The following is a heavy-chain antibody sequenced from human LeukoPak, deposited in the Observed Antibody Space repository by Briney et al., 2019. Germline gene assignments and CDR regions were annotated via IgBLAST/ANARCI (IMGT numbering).Heavy chain of an antibody. CDR2: IRSKAYGGTT. Sequence: QPGRSLRLSCTASGFTFGDYAMSWVRQAPGKGLEWVGFIRSKAYGGTTEYAASVKGRFPISRDDSKSIAYLQMNSLKTEDTAVYYCTPYGYWGQGTLVTVSS. CDR1: GFTFGDYA. CDR3: TPYGY. J-gene: IGHJ4*02. D-gene: IGHD3-16*01. V-gene: IGHV3-49*04.